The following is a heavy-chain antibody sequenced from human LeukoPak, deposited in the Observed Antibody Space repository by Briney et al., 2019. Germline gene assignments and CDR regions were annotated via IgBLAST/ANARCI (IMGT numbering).Heavy chain of an antibody. CDR1: GDSVSSGSSY. CDR3: ARLVAVAGSGGYFDY. CDR2: IYNSGST. D-gene: IGHD6-19*01. Sequence: KPSETLSLTCTVSGDSVSSGSSYWSWIRQPPGKGLEWIGHIYNSGSTHYNPSLKSRVTISVDASKNQFSLKLSSVTAADTAVYYCARLVAVAGSGGYFDYWGQGTLVTVSS. J-gene: IGHJ4*02. V-gene: IGHV4-61*01.